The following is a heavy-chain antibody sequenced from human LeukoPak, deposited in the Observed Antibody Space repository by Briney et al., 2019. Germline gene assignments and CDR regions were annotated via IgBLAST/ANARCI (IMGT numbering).Heavy chain of an antibody. CDR3: ARDGRFLEWSLYHDAFDI. V-gene: IGHV4-39*07. D-gene: IGHD3-3*01. CDR2: IYYSGST. CDR1: GGSISSSSYY. Sequence: SETLSLTCTVSGGSISSSSYYWGWIRQPPGKGLEWIGSIYYSGSTYYNPSLKSRVTISVDTSKNQFSLKLSSVTAADTAVYYCARDGRFLEWSLYHDAFDIWGQGTMVTVSS. J-gene: IGHJ3*02.